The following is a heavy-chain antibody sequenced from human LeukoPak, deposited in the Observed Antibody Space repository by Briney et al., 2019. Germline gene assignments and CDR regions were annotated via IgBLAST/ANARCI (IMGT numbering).Heavy chain of an antibody. CDR2: INSDGTTT. V-gene: IGHV3-74*01. J-gene: IGHJ4*02. CDR1: GFTFSSYW. Sequence: GGSLRLSCAATGFTFSSYWMHWVRQPPGKGPVWVSRINSDGTTTSYADSVKGRFTVSRDNAKNTLYLQMNSLRAEDTAVYYCARVGSGGNCNWGQGTLVTVSS. D-gene: IGHD2-15*01. CDR3: ARVGSGGNCN.